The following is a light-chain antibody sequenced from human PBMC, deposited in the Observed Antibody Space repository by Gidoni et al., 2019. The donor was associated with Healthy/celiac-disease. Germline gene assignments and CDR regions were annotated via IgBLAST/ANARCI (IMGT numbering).Light chain of an antibody. CDR2: AAS. CDR3: QQSDSTLRHT. Sequence: DIQMPQSPSSLSASVGDRVTITCRASQSISSYLNWYQQKPGKAPKLLIYAASSLQSGVPSRFSGSGSGTDFTLTISSLQPEDFATYYCQQSDSTLRHTFGGGTKVEIK. J-gene: IGKJ4*01. V-gene: IGKV1-39*01. CDR1: QSISSY.